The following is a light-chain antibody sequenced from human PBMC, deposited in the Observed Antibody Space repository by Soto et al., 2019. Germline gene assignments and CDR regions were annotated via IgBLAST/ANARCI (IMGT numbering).Light chain of an antibody. Sequence: EIVMTQSPATLSVSPGERVTLSCRASQSVSRKLAWYQQKPGQAPRLLIYGTTTRPTGIPARFSGSGSGTEFTLTISSLQSEDFGIYYCQQYGHWPPYTFGQGTTLETK. J-gene: IGKJ2*01. CDR3: QQYGHWPPYT. CDR1: QSVSRK. V-gene: IGKV3-15*01. CDR2: GTT.